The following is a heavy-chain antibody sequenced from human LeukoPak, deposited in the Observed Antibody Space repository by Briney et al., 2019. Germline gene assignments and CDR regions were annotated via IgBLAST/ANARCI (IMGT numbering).Heavy chain of an antibody. CDR3: ARNSGAGYYFYMDV. V-gene: IGHV3-30*04. Sequence: GGSLRLSCAASGFTFSSYAMHWVRQAPGKGLEWVAVISHDGSNKYYADSVKGRFTISRDNAKNSLYLQMNSLRAEDTALYYCARNSGAGYYFYMDVWGKGTAVTVSS. CDR1: GFTFSSYA. J-gene: IGHJ6*03. D-gene: IGHD3-10*01. CDR2: ISHDGSNK.